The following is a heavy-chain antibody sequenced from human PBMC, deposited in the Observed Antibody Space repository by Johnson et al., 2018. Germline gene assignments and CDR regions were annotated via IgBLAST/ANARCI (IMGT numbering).Heavy chain of an antibody. CDR2: ISYSGSS. J-gene: IGHJ3*02. CDR3: ASYVYVWGSYRTHAFDI. Sequence: QVQLQESGPGLVKPSETLSLTCTVSGGSISSRSYSWGWIRQPPGTGLEWIGNISYSGSSYYNPSLKSRVTLSVDTSNNQLSLELSSVPAADTAVYYCASYVYVWGSYRTHAFDIWGQGTMVTVSS. V-gene: IGHV4-39*07. CDR1: GGSISSRSYS. D-gene: IGHD3-16*02.